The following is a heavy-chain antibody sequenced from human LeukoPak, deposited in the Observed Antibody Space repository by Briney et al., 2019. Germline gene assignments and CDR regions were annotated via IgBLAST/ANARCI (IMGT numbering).Heavy chain of an antibody. CDR2: ISTTSTYT. D-gene: IGHD2-2*02. V-gene: IGHV3-11*05. Sequence: GGSLRLSCAASGFXFSDYYISWIRQAPGKGLEWVSYISTTSTYTDHADSVKGRFTISRDNAKNLLYLQMNSLRPEDTAVYYCARDWYCSSSICYTDRNWFDPWGQGTLVTVSS. J-gene: IGHJ5*02. CDR3: ARDWYCSSSICYTDRNWFDP. CDR1: GFXFSDYY.